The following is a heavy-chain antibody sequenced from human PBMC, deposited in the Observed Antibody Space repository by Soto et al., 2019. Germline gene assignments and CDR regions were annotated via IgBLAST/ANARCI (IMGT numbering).Heavy chain of an antibody. CDR3: ATDTPSGDGDAFDI. CDR2: FDPEDGET. D-gene: IGHD7-27*01. Sequence: ASVKVSCKVSGYTLTELSMHWVRQAPGKGLEWMGGFDPEDGETIYAQKFQGRVTMTEDTSTDTAYMELSSLRSEDTAVYYCATDTPSGDGDAFDIWGQGTMVTVSS. V-gene: IGHV1-24*01. CDR1: GYTLTELS. J-gene: IGHJ3*02.